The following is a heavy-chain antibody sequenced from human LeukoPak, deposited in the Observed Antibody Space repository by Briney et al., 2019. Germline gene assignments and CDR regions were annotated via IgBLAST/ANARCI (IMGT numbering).Heavy chain of an antibody. CDR2: IKQDGSEK. CDR1: GFTFSTYA. D-gene: IGHD3-16*01. V-gene: IGHV3-7*01. CDR3: ARAGLWRLIDY. Sequence: GGSLRLSCVASGFTFSTYAMTWVRQAPGKGLEWVANIKQDGSEKYYVDSVKGRFTISRDNAKNSLYLQMNSLRAEDTAVYYCARAGLWRLIDYWGQGTLVTVSS. J-gene: IGHJ4*02.